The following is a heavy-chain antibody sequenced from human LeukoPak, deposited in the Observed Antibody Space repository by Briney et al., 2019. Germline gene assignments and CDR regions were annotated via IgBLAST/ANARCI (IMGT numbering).Heavy chain of an antibody. Sequence: GGSLRLSCAASGFTFSSYWMSWVRQAPGKGLEWVANIKQYGSEKYYVDSVKGRFTISRDDAKNSLYLQMNSLRDEDTAVYYCTRGGQTSSWFWVDWGQGTLVTVSS. V-gene: IGHV3-7*01. D-gene: IGHD6-13*01. J-gene: IGHJ4*02. CDR3: TRGGQTSSWFWVD. CDR2: IKQYGSEK. CDR1: GFTFSSYW.